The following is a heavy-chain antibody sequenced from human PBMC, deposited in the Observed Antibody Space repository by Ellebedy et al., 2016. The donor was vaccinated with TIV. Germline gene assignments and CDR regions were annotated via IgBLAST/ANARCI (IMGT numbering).Heavy chain of an antibody. V-gene: IGHV4-31*03. D-gene: IGHD3-10*01. CDR3: ARGRPQLWFGELSPGDPGFDP. CDR1: GGSISSGGYF. CDR2: IYYSGST. J-gene: IGHJ5*02. Sequence: SETLSLTXTVSGGSISSGGYFWSWIRQHPGKGLEWIGYIYYSGSTYYNPSLKSRVTISVDTSKNQFSLILSSVTAADTAVYYCARGRPQLWFGELSPGDPGFDPWGQGTLVTVSS.